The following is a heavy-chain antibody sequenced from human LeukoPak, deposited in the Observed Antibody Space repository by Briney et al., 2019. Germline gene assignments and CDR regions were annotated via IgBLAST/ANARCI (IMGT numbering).Heavy chain of an antibody. CDR3: ARHVDYDYVWGSLAWAFDI. CDR1: GGSISSYY. J-gene: IGHJ3*02. V-gene: IGHV4-59*08. Sequence: SETLSLTCTVSGGSISSYYWSWIRQPSGKGLEWIGYIYYSGSTNYNPSLKSRVTISVDTSKNQFSLKLSSVTAADTAVYYCARHVDYDYVWGSLAWAFDIWGQGTMVTVSS. CDR2: IYYSGST. D-gene: IGHD3-16*01.